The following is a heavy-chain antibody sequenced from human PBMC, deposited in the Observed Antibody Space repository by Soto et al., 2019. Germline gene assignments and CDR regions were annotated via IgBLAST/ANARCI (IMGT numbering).Heavy chain of an antibody. CDR1: GGSISSYY. CDR3: AGTYYYYYYMDV. J-gene: IGHJ6*03. CDR2: IYAGGST. V-gene: IGHV4-39*01. D-gene: IGHD2-21*01. Sequence: PSETLSLTCTVSGGSISSYYLGWIRQPPGKGLEWIGSIYAGGSTYYNPSLKSRVTISVDTSKNQVSLKLRSVTAADTAIYYCAGTYYYYYYMDVWGKGTSVTVPS.